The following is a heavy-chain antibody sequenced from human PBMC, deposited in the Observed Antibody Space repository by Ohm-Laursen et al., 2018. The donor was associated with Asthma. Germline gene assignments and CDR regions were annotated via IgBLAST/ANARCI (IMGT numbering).Heavy chain of an antibody. J-gene: IGHJ6*02. CDR3: AKDQSSGWYRNGMDV. D-gene: IGHD6-19*01. CDR2: ISWNSGSI. Sequence: SLRLSCAASGFTFDDYAMHWVRQAPGKGLEWVSGISWNSGSIGYADSVKGRFTISRDNAKNSLYLQMNSLRAEDTALYYCAKDQSSGWYRNGMDVWGQGTTVTVSS. V-gene: IGHV3-9*01. CDR1: GFTFDDYA.